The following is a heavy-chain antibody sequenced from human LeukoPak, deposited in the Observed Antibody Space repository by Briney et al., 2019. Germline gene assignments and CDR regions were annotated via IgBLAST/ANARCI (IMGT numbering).Heavy chain of an antibody. V-gene: IGHV4-59*08. CDR2: IYYSGGT. J-gene: IGHJ5*02. Sequence: SETLSLTCTVSGGSITSSYCSWIRQPPGKGLEWIGYIYYSGGTNYNPSLRSRVTMSVDTSKKQFSLKLNSVTAADTAVYFCARNSGPLRGNWFDPWCQGTLVTVSS. CDR1: GGSITSSY. CDR3: ARNSGPLRGNWFDP. D-gene: IGHD3-10*01.